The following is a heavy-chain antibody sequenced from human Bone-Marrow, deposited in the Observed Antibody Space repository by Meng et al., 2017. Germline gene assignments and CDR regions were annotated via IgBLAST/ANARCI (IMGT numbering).Heavy chain of an antibody. Sequence: QVRLWQSGAEVNKPGSSVKVPCKPSGGTFSSYAISWVRQAPGQGLEWMGGIIPIFGTANYAQKFQGRVTITTDESTSTAYMELSSLRSEDTAVYYCARTNWEDWYFDLWGRGTLVTVSS. CDR1: GGTFSSYA. J-gene: IGHJ2*01. CDR2: IIPIFGTA. V-gene: IGHV1-69*05. D-gene: IGHD1-1*01. CDR3: ARTNWEDWYFDL.